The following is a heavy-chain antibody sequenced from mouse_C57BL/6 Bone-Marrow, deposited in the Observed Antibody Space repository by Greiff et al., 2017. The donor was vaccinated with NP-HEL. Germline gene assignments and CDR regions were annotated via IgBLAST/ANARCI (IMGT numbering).Heavy chain of an antibody. CDR1: GYTFTSYW. D-gene: IGHD2-4*01. CDR3: ARDYDGRNCDY. Sequence: QVQLQQSGAELAKPGASVKLSCKASGYTFTSYWMHWVKQRPGQGLEWIGYINPSSGYPKYNQKFKDKATLTADKSSSTAYMQLSSLTYEDSADYEWARDYDGRNCDYWGQGTTLTVSS. CDR2: INPSSGYP. J-gene: IGHJ2*01. V-gene: IGHV1-7*01.